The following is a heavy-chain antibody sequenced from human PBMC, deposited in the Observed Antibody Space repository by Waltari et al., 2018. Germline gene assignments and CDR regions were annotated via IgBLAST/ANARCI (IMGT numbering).Heavy chain of an antibody. D-gene: IGHD1-20*01. CDR2: ITVGDDT. Sequence: EVQLLASGGDLVQPGGSLRLSCAASGTPFRTYAINWFRLAPGTGLEWVSAITVGDDTYYADSVKGRFTISRDTSKDTVHLQMNGLRAEDTAVYYCATPFYNWDDPLHSWGQGTLVTVSS. CDR3: ATPFYNWDDPLHS. J-gene: IGHJ4*02. CDR1: GTPFRTYA. V-gene: IGHV3-23*01.